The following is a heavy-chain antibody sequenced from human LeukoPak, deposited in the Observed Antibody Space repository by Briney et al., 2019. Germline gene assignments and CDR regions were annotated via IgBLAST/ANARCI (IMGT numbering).Heavy chain of an antibody. CDR3: ARVYYYDSSGYYRQDAFDI. CDR2: IYYSGST. V-gene: IGHV4-39*07. D-gene: IGHD3-22*01. CDR1: GGSISSSSYY. Sequence: SETLSLTCTVSGGSISSSSYYWGWIRQPPGKGLEWIGSIYYSGSTYYNPSLKSRVTISVDTSKNQFSLKLSSVTAADTAVYYCARVYYYDSSGYYRQDAFDIWGQGTMVTVSS. J-gene: IGHJ3*02.